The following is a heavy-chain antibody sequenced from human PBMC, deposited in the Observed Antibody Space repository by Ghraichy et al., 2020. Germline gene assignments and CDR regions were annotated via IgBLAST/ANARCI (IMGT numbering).Heavy chain of an antibody. D-gene: IGHD4-17*01. Sequence: GGSLRLSCTASGFTFGDYAMSWFRQAPGKGLEWVGFIRSKAYGGTTEYAASVKGRFTISRDDSKSIAYLQMNSLKTEDTAVYYCTRDNAYGDYNYYYGMDVWGQGTTVTVSS. V-gene: IGHV3-49*03. CDR1: GFTFGDYA. J-gene: IGHJ6*02. CDR2: IRSKAYGGTT. CDR3: TRDNAYGDYNYYYGMDV.